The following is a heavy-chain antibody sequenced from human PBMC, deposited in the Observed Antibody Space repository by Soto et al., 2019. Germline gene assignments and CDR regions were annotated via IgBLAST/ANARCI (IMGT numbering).Heavy chain of an antibody. D-gene: IGHD3-9*01. J-gene: IGHJ4*02. CDR2: IKTKTNVGTR. CDR1: GFPFSDAW. CDR3: TAFNILTGSNFDS. V-gene: IGHV3-15*01. Sequence: PGGSLRLSCAASGFPFSDAWMSWVRQAPGKGLERVARIKTKTNVGTRDYAAPVKGRFTISRDDSKNTLYLQMNSLKTEDTAVYYCTAFNILTGSNFDSWGQGTLVTVSS.